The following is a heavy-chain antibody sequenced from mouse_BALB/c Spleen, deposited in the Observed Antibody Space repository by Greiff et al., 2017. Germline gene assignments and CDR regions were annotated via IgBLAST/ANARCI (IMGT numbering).Heavy chain of an antibody. CDR1: GFTFSSYA. CDR2: ISSGGSYT. J-gene: IGHJ3*01. CDR3: ARIYDGYYFAY. Sequence: EVQLVESGGGLVKPGGSLKLSCAASGFTFSSYAMSWVRQSPEKRLEWVAEISSGGSYTYYPDTVTGRFTISRDNAKNTLYLEMSSLRSEDTAMYYCARIYDGYYFAYWGQGTLVTVSA. V-gene: IGHV5-9-4*01. D-gene: IGHD2-3*01.